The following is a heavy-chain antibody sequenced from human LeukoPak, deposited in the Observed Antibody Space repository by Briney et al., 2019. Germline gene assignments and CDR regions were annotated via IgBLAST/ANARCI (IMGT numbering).Heavy chain of an antibody. CDR2: ISWNSGRV. CDR1: GFALDDYA. V-gene: IGHV3-9*03. J-gene: IGHJ3*02. CDR3: AKEGVEFGGVMASDAFDI. D-gene: IGHD3-16*01. Sequence: PGRSLRLSCAASGFALDDYAVHWVRQAPGKGLEWVSGISWNSGRVGYADSVKGRFTISRDNAKNSLYLQMNSLRAEDMALYYCAKEGVEFGGVMASDAFDIWGQGTMVTVSS.